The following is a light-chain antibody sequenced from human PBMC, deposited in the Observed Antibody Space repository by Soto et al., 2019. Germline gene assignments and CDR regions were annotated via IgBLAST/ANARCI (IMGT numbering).Light chain of an antibody. CDR1: QSVSSN. CDR3: QQYNDWPPAT. Sequence: EIVMTQSPATLSVSPGERATLSCRASQSVSSNLAWYQQKPGQAPRLLIYGASTRATGTPARFSGSGSRTEFTLTISSLQSEDFAVYYCQQYNDWPPATFGQGTKLEIK. J-gene: IGKJ2*01. CDR2: GAS. V-gene: IGKV3-15*01.